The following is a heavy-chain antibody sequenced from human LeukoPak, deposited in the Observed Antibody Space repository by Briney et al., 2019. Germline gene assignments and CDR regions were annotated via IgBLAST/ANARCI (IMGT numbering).Heavy chain of an antibody. CDR1: GGSISSSSYY. V-gene: IGHV3-11*04. J-gene: IGHJ2*01. Sequence: LSLTCTVSGGSISSSSYYWGWIRQPPGKGLEWVSYISSSGSTIYYADSVKGRFTISRDNSQNTLYLEMNSLRAEDTAVYYCAKEFSRVWSYWYFDLWGRGTLVTVSS. CDR3: AKEFSRVWSYWYFDL. CDR2: ISSSGSTI. D-gene: IGHD2-15*01.